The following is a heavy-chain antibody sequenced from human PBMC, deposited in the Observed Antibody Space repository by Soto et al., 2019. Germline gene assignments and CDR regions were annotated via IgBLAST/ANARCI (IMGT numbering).Heavy chain of an antibody. CDR3: ARAQTMHLGDAYDI. D-gene: IGHD3-10*01. CDR2: IIPIFDTT. J-gene: IGHJ3*02. V-gene: IGHV1-69*13. CDR1: GGTFSSHV. Sequence: SVKVSCKASGGTFSSHVTTWVRQAPGQGLEWMGGIIPIFDTTNYAQKFQGRVTITADESTSTAYVDLSSLRPDDTAVYYCARAQTMHLGDAYDIWGQGTVVTVSS.